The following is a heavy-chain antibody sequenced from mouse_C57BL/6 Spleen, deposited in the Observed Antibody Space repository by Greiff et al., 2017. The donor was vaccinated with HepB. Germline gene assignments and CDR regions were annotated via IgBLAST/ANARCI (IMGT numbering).Heavy chain of an antibody. CDR2: INYDGSST. V-gene: IGHV5-16*01. D-gene: IGHD4-1*01. CDR3: AREGLGQNGWYFDV. CDR1: GFTFSDYY. Sequence: EVQLVESEGGLVQPGSSMKLSCTASGFTFSDYYMAWVRQVPEKGLEWVANINYDGSSTYYLDSLKSRFIISRDNAKNILYLQMSSLKSEDTATYYCAREGLGQNGWYFDVWGTGTTVTVSS. J-gene: IGHJ1*03.